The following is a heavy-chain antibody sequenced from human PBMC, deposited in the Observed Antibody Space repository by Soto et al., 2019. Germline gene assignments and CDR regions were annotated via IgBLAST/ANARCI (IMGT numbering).Heavy chain of an antibody. V-gene: IGHV3-21*01. D-gene: IGHD3-3*01. Sequence: EVQLVESGGGLVKPGGSLRLSCAATGFTFSSYTMNWVRQAPGKGLERVSSISSRSSYIYYADSVKGRYTISRDNAKDSLYLQMTSLRAEDTAVYYFATVITTDAAFDVWGQGTIVSVSS. J-gene: IGHJ3*01. CDR1: GFTFSSYT. CDR3: ATVITTDAAFDV. CDR2: ISSRSSYI.